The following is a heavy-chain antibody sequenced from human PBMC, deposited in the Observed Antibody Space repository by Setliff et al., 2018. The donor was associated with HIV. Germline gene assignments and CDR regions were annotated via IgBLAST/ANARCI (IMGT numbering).Heavy chain of an antibody. D-gene: IGHD3-3*01. CDR3: AKYTRDGSIFYYMDV. Sequence: GGSLRLSCAASGFTVSSYYMSWVRQAPGKGLEWVSTIYSDGNTYHADSVKGRFTLSRDNSENALFLQMNSLRPEDTAVYYCAKYTRDGSIFYYMDVWGKGTTVTVSS. CDR1: GFTVSSYY. CDR2: IYSDGNT. J-gene: IGHJ6*03. V-gene: IGHV3-66*02.